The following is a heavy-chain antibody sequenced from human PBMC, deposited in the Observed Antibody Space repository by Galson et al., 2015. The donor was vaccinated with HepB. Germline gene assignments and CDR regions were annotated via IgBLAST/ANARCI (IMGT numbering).Heavy chain of an antibody. CDR2: ISRNSDSV. V-gene: IGHV3-9*01. CDR3: AKDIRRKTGNYAASDH. D-gene: IGHD1-7*01. CDR1: GFTFDDYA. J-gene: IGHJ4*02. Sequence: SLRLSCAASGFTFDDYAMHWVRQAPGKGLGWVSGISRNSDSVAYADSVKGRFTISRDNAKKSLYLRMNSLRAEDTALYYCAKDIRRKTGNYAASDHWGQGTLVTVSS.